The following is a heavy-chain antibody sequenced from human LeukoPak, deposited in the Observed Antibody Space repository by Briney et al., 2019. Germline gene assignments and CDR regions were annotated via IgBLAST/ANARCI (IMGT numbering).Heavy chain of an antibody. CDR3: ARSVGEGTLLLWFGELSI. CDR1: GGSISSSSYY. J-gene: IGHJ4*02. Sequence: SETLSLTCTVSGGSISSSSYYWGWIRQPPGKGLEWIGSIYYSGSTYYNPSLKSRVTISVDTSKNQFSLKLSSVTAADTAVYYCARSVGEGTLLLWFGELSIWGQGTLVTISS. D-gene: IGHD3-10*01. CDR2: IYYSGST. V-gene: IGHV4-39*07.